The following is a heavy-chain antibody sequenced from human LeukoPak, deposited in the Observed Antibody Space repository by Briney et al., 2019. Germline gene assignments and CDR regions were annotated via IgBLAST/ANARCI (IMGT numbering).Heavy chain of an antibody. J-gene: IGHJ4*02. CDR1: GFTFTNFW. CDR2: IHPEGNKK. Sequence: GGSLRLSCAVSGFTFTNFWMSWVRQAPGRGLEWVAHIHPEGNKKYHVESVKGRFTISRDNTKNLLFLQMKGLRVEDTAVYYSARGDAFSGDHWGQGTLVTVSS. CDR3: ARGDAFSGDH. V-gene: IGHV3-7*04.